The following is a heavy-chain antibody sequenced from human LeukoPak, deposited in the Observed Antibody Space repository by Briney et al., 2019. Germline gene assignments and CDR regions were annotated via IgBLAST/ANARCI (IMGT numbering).Heavy chain of an antibody. V-gene: IGHV3-7*04. CDR1: GFTFSNYW. D-gene: IGHD7-27*01. J-gene: IGHJ4*02. CDR3: SGDPGDY. Sequence: GGSLRLSCAASGFTFSNYWMSWVRQAPGKGLEWVANINQDGSETYYVDSVEGRFIISRDNAKNSLFLQMSSLRAGDTAVYFCSGDPGDYWGQGTLVTVSS. CDR2: INQDGSET.